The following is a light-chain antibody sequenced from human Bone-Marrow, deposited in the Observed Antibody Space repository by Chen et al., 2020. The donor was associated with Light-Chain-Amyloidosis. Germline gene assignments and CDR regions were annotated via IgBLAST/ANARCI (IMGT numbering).Light chain of an antibody. CDR2: DDS. CDR3: QVWDRSSDRPV. Sequence: SYVLTQPSSVSVAPGQKGKIACGGNNIGSTSVHWYQQTPGQAPLLVVYDDSDRPSGIPERLSGSNSGNTATLTISRVEAGDEADYYCQVWDRSSDRPVFGGGTKLTVL. V-gene: IGLV3-21*02. CDR1: NIGSTS. J-gene: IGLJ3*02.